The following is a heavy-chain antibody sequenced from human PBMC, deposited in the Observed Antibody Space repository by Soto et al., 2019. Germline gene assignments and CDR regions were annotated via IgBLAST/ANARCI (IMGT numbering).Heavy chain of an antibody. CDR3: VRGVVVSAKGMGY. V-gene: IGHV4-34*01. CDR2: INHSGST. CDR1: GGSFSGYY. Sequence: QVQLQQWGAGLLKPSETLSLTCAVYGGSFSGYYWSWIRQPPGKGLEWIGEINHSGSTNYNPSLKSRVTISVDTSKNQFSLKLSSLTAADTAVYYCVRGVVVSAKGMGYWGQGTLVTVSS. D-gene: IGHD2-15*01. J-gene: IGHJ4*02.